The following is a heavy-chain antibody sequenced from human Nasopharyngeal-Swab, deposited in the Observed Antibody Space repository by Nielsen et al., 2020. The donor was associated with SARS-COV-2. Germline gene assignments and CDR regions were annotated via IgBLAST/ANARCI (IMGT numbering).Heavy chain of an antibody. J-gene: IGHJ3*02. V-gene: IGHV1-2*04. CDR3: ARSHIVVVTDAFDI. CDR1: GYTFTSYY. D-gene: IGHD2-21*02. CDR2: INPNSGGT. Sequence: ASVKVSCQASGYTFTSYYMHWVRQAPGQGLEWMGWINPNSGGTNYAQKFQGWVTMTRDTSISTAYMELSRLRSDDTAVYYCARSHIVVVTDAFDIWGQGTMVTVSS.